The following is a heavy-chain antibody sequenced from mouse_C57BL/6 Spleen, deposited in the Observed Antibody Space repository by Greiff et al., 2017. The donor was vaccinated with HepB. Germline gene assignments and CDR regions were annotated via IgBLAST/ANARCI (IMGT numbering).Heavy chain of an antibody. V-gene: IGHV5-9-1*02. CDR1: GFTFSSYA. J-gene: IGHJ1*03. Sequence: EVQRVESGEGLVKPGGSLKLSCAASGFTFSSYAMSWVRQTPEKRLEWVAYISSGGDYIYYADTVKGRFTISRDNARNTLYLQMSSLKSEDTAMYYCTRDYYGSSYGGWYFDVWGTGTTVTVSS. CDR2: ISSGGDYI. CDR3: TRDYYGSSYGGWYFDV. D-gene: IGHD1-1*01.